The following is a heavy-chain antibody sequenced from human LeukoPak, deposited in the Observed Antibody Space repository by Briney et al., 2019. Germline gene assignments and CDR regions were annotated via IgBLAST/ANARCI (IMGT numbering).Heavy chain of an antibody. CDR1: GFSLSRYW. J-gene: IGHJ5*02. CDR3: ARDLGQWLVQGNWFDP. CDR2: TDEDGSIT. D-gene: IGHD6-19*01. V-gene: IGHV3-74*01. Sequence: GGSLRLSCAASGFSLSRYWMHWVRQVPGKGLVWVSRTDEDGSITSYADSVKGRFTISRDNAKSSLYLQMNSLRAEDTAIYYCARDLGQWLVQGNWFDPWGQGTPVTVSS.